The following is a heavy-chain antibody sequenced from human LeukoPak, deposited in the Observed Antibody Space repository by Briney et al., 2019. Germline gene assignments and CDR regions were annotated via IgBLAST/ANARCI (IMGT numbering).Heavy chain of an antibody. V-gene: IGHV4-59*01. CDR2: IYYSGST. CDR3: ARVWYYGSGSHNWFDP. CDR1: GGSISSYY. Sequence: SETLSLTCTVSGGSISSYYWSWIRQPPGKGLEWMGYIYYSGSTNYNPSLKSRVTISADTSKNQFSLKLSSVTAADTAVYYCARVWYYGSGSHNWFDPWGQGILVTVSS. D-gene: IGHD3-10*01. J-gene: IGHJ5*02.